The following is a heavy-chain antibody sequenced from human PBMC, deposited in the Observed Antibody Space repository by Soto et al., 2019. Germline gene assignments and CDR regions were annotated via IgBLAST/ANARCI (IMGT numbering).Heavy chain of an antibody. CDR2: INHSGST. CDR3: ARAPPRPYDFWSGYYTAGPT. Sequence: SETLSLTCAVYGGSFSGYYWGWIRQPPGKGLEWIGEINHSGSTNYNPSLKSRVTISVDTSKNQFSLKLSSVTAADTAVYYCARAPPRPYDFWSGYYTAGPTWGQGTLVT. V-gene: IGHV4-34*01. D-gene: IGHD3-3*01. CDR1: GGSFSGYY. J-gene: IGHJ4*02.